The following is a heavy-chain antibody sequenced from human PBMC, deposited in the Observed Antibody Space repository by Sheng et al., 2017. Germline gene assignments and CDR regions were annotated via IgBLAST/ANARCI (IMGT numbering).Heavy chain of an antibody. CDR1: GGTFSSYA. V-gene: IGHV1-69*05. J-gene: IGHJ5*01. CDR3: ATTFTIYEVNWFDP. Sequence: QVQLVQSGAEVKKPGSSVKVSCKASGGTFSSYAISWVRQAPGQGLEWMGGIIPILVXQTTHRSSRAESRLPRTKSTSTAYMELSSLRSEDTAVYYCATTFTIYEVNWFDPLGPRNPSSPSPQ. CDR2: IIPILVX. D-gene: IGHD3-3*01.